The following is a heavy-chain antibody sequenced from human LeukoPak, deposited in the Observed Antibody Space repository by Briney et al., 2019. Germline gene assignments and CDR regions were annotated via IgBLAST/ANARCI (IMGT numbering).Heavy chain of an antibody. CDR1: GFTFSSYA. D-gene: IGHD5-24*01. V-gene: IGHV3-23*01. CDR3: AKVQWRRDGYNYPAFDY. J-gene: IGHJ4*02. CDR2: ISGSGGST. Sequence: GGSLRLSCAASGFTFSSYAMSWVRQAPGKGLEWVSAISGSGGSTYYADSVKGRFTISRDNSKNTLYLQMNSLRAEDMAVYYCAKVQWRRDGYNYPAFDYWGQGTLVTVSS.